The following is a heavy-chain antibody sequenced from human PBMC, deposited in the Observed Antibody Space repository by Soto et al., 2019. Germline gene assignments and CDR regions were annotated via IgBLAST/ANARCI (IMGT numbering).Heavy chain of an antibody. CDR3: ARERTRWAANWFDP. CDR2: INHSGST. CDR1: GGSFSGYY. J-gene: IGHJ5*02. V-gene: IGHV4-34*01. Sequence: SETLSLTCAVYGGSFSGYYWSWIRQPPGKGLEWIGEINHSGSTNYNPSLKSRVTISVDTSKNQFSLKLSSVTAADTAVYYCARERTRWAANWFDPWGQGTLVTVSS. D-gene: IGHD3-16*01.